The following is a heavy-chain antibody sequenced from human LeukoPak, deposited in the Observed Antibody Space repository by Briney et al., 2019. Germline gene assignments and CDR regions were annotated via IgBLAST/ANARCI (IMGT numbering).Heavy chain of an antibody. CDR3: ARGEFFDWSFYAFDI. Sequence: ETLSLTCAVSGGSISSNSYYWGWIRQPPGKGLEWVSGIRNSGSYTYYADSVKGRFTISRDNSKNTLYLQMNSLRAEDTAVYYCARGEFFDWSFYAFDIWGQGTMVTVSS. J-gene: IGHJ3*02. CDR1: GGSISSNSYY. V-gene: IGHV3-23*01. CDR2: IRNSGSYT. D-gene: IGHD3-9*01.